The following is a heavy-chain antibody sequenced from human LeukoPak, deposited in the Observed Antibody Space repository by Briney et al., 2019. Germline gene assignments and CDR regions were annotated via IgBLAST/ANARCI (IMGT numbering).Heavy chain of an antibody. CDR3: AELGITMIGGV. CDR2: IRYDGSNK. Sequence: GGSRRPSCAASGFTSSSLGMHWVHRAPGRGLGWVAFIRYDGSNKHYADSVKGRFTISRDNSRNTLYLQMNSLRAEDTAVYYCAELGITMIGGVWGKGTTVTISS. CDR1: GFTSSSLG. D-gene: IGHD3-10*02. V-gene: IGHV3-30*02. J-gene: IGHJ6*04.